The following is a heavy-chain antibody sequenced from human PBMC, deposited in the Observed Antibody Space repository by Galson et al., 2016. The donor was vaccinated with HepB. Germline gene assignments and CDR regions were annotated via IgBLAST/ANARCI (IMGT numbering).Heavy chain of an antibody. D-gene: IGHD1-1*01. V-gene: IGHV3-30*04. Sequence: SLRLSCAASGFTFNDFAMHWVRQAPGKGLEWVAVISDDGNDESHADSVRGRFTISRDNAKNSLYLQMNSLRVEDTAVYYCARRGRAERHFDYWGRGTLVTVSS. J-gene: IGHJ4*02. CDR2: ISDDGNDE. CDR3: ARRGRAERHFDY. CDR1: GFTFNDFA.